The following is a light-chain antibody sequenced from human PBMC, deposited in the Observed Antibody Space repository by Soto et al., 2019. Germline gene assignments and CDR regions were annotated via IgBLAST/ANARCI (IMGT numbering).Light chain of an antibody. Sequence: ENVLTQAPRTKFLSHGGRTTLFCRASQSVSSSYLAWYQQKPGQAPRLLIYGASSRATGIPDRFSGSGSGTDFTLTSSRLEPEDFAVYYCQQYGSSPLTFGGGTKVDIK. J-gene: IGKJ4*01. V-gene: IGKV3-20*01. CDR2: GAS. CDR1: QSVSSSY. CDR3: QQYGSSPLT.